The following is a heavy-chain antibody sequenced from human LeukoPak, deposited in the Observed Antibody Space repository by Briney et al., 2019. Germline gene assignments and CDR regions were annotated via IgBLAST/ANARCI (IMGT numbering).Heavy chain of an antibody. J-gene: IGHJ4*02. Sequence: ASVTVSCKVSGYTLTELSMHWVRQAPGKGLEWMGGFDPEDGETIYAQKFQGRVTMTEDTSTDTAYMELSSLRSEDTAVYYCATVGITGTRFDYWGQGTLVTVSS. V-gene: IGHV1-24*01. CDR1: GYTLTELS. D-gene: IGHD1-20*01. CDR3: ATVGITGTRFDY. CDR2: FDPEDGET.